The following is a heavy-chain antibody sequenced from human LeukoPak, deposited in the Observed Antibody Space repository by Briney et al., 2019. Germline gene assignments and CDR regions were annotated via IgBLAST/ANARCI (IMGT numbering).Heavy chain of an antibody. CDR1: GYTFTGYY. CDR3: ARDGALVVAATHLYGMDV. D-gene: IGHD2-15*01. Sequence: GASVKVSCKASGYTFTGYYMHWVRQAPGQGLEWMGWINPNSGGTNYAQKFQGRVTMTRDTFISTAYMELSRLRSDDTAVYYCARDGALVVAATHLYGMDVWGQGTTVTVSS. V-gene: IGHV1-2*02. J-gene: IGHJ6*02. CDR2: INPNSGGT.